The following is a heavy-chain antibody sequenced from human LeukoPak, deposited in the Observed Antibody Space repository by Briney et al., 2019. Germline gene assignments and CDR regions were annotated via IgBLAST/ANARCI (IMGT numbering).Heavy chain of an antibody. Sequence: PGGFLRLSCAASGFTFDDYALHWVRQAPGKGLEWVSGISWNSGSRGYADSVKGRFTNSRENAKNSLYLQMNSLRAEDMALYYCAKEAIIASAFDIWGQGTMVTASS. V-gene: IGHV3-9*03. CDR3: AKEAIIASAFDI. D-gene: IGHD6-13*01. CDR2: ISWNSGSR. CDR1: GFTFDDYA. J-gene: IGHJ3*02.